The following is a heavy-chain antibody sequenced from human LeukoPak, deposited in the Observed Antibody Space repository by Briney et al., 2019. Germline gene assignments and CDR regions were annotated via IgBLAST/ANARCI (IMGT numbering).Heavy chain of an antibody. CDR3: ARASVVVTASRSFDI. J-gene: IGHJ3*02. D-gene: IGHD2-21*02. V-gene: IGHV5-51*01. CDR1: GYSSTSYW. CDR2: IYPGDSDT. Sequence: GESLKISCKGSGYSSTSYWIGWGRQMPGKGLEWMGIIYPGDSDTRYNPSFQGQVTISADKSISTAYLQWSSLKASDTAVYYCARASVVVTASRSFDIWGQGTMVTVSS.